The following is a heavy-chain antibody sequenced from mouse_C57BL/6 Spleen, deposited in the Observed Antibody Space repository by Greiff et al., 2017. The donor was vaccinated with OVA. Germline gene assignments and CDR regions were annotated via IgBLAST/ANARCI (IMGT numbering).Heavy chain of an antibody. V-gene: IGHV1-26*01. Sequence: EVQLQQSGPELVKPGASVKISCTASGYTFTDYYMNWVKQSHGKSLEWIGDINPNNGGTSYNQKFKGKATLTVDKSSSTADMELRSLTSEDSAVYYCARGGYYGSSGYFDVWGTGTTVTVSS. J-gene: IGHJ1*03. CDR2: INPNNGGT. CDR3: ARGGYYGSSGYFDV. CDR1: GYTFTDYY. D-gene: IGHD1-1*01.